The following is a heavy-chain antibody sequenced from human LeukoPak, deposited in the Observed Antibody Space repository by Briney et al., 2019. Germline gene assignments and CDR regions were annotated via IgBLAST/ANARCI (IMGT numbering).Heavy chain of an antibody. CDR2: INQDGSEN. CDR1: GFTFSRYW. J-gene: IGHJ4*02. Sequence: GGSLRLSCAASGFTFSRYWMSRVRQAPGKGLEWVANINQDGSENYYVDSVKGRFTISRDNAKNSLYLQMNSLTAEDTAVYYCTRGSRQLGLWGQGTLVTVSS. V-gene: IGHV3-7*03. D-gene: IGHD6-13*01. CDR3: TRGSRQLGL.